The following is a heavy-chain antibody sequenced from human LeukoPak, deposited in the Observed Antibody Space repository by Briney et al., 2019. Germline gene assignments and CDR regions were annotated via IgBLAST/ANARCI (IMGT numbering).Heavy chain of an antibody. V-gene: IGHV3-30*19. Sequence: PGGSLRLSCAASGFTFSSYGMHWVRQAPGKGLEWVAVISYDGSNKYYADSVKGRFTISRDNAENSLYLQMNSLRVEDMALYYCAKDDSSGWYGNAFDIWGQGTMVTVSS. CDR2: ISYDGSNK. J-gene: IGHJ3*02. CDR1: GFTFSSYG. CDR3: AKDDSSGWYGNAFDI. D-gene: IGHD6-19*01.